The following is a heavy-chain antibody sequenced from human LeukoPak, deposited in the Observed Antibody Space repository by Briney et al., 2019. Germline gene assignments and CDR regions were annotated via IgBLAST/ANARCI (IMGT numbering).Heavy chain of an antibody. Sequence: SVKISCKASGATFSSYAISWVRQAPGQGLEWMGGIIPIFGTANYAQKSQGRVTITTDESTTTAYMELSSLRSEDTAVYYCATGRFLWNPTAFDYWGQGTLVTVSS. V-gene: IGHV1-69*05. J-gene: IGHJ4*02. CDR2: IIPIFGTA. CDR1: GATFSSYA. CDR3: ATGRFLWNPTAFDY. D-gene: IGHD1-1*01.